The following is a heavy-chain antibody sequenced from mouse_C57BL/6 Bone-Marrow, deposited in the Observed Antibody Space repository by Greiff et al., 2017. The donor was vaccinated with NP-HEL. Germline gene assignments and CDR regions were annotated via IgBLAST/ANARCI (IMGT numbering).Heavy chain of an antibody. Sequence: VQGVESGAELVRPGASVKLSCKASGYTFTDYYINWVKQRPGQGLEWIARIYPGSGNTYYNEKFKGKATLTAEKSSSTAYMQLSSLTSEDSAVYFCVFYGSSRYYFDYWGQGTTLTVSS. CDR1: GYTFTDYY. CDR3: VFYGSSRYYFDY. D-gene: IGHD1-1*01. V-gene: IGHV1-76*01. J-gene: IGHJ2*01. CDR2: IYPGSGNT.